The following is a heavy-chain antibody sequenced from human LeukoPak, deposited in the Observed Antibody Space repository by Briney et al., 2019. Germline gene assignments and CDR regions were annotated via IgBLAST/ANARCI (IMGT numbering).Heavy chain of an antibody. CDR3: AKATRQADSSSNYVDFDC. CDR2: ISGSGGST. D-gene: IGHD6-13*01. J-gene: IGHJ4*02. CDR1: VLTFSSYA. Sequence: GGSLRLSCAASVLTFSSYAMSWVRQAPGKGLEWVSAISGSGGSTYSADSVKGRFTISRDNSKNTLYLQRNSLRGEDTAVYYCAKATRQADSSSNYVDFDCWGQGTRVTVSS. V-gene: IGHV3-23*01.